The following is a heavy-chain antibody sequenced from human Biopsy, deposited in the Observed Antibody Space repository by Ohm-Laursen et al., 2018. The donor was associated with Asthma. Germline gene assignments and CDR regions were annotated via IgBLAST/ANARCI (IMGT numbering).Heavy chain of an antibody. D-gene: IGHD7-27*01. CDR2: ISYTGNT. V-gene: IGHV4-39*01. J-gene: IGHJ4*02. CDR3: ARHWNWGSFFGY. Sequence: TLSLTCSVSGGSMSSSSYSWGWIRQPPGKGLEWIGSISYTGNTDIPSLRSRVTLSVDTSKNNFSLKLTSVTAADTAVFYCARHWNWGSFFGYWGQGMLVTVSS. CDR1: GGSMSSSSYS.